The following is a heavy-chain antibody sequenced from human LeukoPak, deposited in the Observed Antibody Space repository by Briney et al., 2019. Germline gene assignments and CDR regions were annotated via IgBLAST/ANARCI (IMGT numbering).Heavy chain of an antibody. CDR1: GLTFSSYA. D-gene: IGHD3-9*01. CDR2: ISGSGGST. CDR3: AKDGRLAEDY. Sequence: GGSLRLSCAASGLTFSSYAMSWVRQAPGKGLEWVSAISGSGGSTYYADSVKGRFTISRVNSKNTLYLQMNSLRAEDTAVYYCAKDGRLAEDYWGQGTLVTVTS. V-gene: IGHV3-23*01. J-gene: IGHJ4*02.